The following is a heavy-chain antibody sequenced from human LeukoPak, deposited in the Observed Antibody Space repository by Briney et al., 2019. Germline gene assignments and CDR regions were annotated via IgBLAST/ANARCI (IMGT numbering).Heavy chain of an antibody. CDR1: GYTFTYHA. Sequence: ASVKVSCKASGYTFTYHAIHWVRQAPGQRLEWMGSINTGNGNTKYSQKIQGRVTINRDTSASAAYMELGSLRSEDTAVYYCARDSWGIAGVGFFDYWGQGTLVTVSS. J-gene: IGHJ4*02. CDR3: ARDSWGIAGVGFFDY. CDR2: INTGNGNT. D-gene: IGHD6-13*01. V-gene: IGHV1-3*04.